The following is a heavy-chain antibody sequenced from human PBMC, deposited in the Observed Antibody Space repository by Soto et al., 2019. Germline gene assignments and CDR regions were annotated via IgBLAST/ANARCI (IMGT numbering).Heavy chain of an antibody. CDR3: AKDYHSAKTSAPYGMDV. V-gene: IGHV3-23*01. Sequence: GGSLRLSCAASGFIFSNYAMSWVRQAPGNGLEWVSGITGSRYTPYYGDSVSGRFTISRDNYKNTLYLQMNSLRAGDTAIYYCAKDYHSAKTSAPYGMDVWGQGTTVTVSS. CDR2: ITGSRYTP. D-gene: IGHD3-16*02. J-gene: IGHJ6*02. CDR1: GFIFSNYA.